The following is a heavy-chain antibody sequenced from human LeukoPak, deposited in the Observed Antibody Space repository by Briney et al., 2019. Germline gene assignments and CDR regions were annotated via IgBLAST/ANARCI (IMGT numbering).Heavy chain of an antibody. Sequence: PGGSLRLSCAASGFTFDDYGMSWVRQAPGKGLEWVSNINWHGGSTGYADSVKGRFTISRDNAKKSLYLQMNSLSSEDTALYYCARDWVGISRNAFDIWGQGTMVTVSS. CDR3: ARDWVGISRNAFDI. J-gene: IGHJ3*02. CDR1: GFTFDDYG. D-gene: IGHD2-21*01. V-gene: IGHV3-20*04. CDR2: INWHGGST.